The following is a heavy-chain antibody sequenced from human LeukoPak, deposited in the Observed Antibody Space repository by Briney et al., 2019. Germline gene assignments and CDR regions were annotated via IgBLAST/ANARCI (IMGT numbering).Heavy chain of an antibody. CDR3: ARVPIAVAGTGGY. CDR2: IYYSLYYSGST. V-gene: IGHV4-39*07. J-gene: IGHJ4*02. Sequence: SETLSLTCTVSGASISGRSYYRGWIRQPPGKGLEWIGSIYYSLYYSGSTYYNPSLKSRVTISLDTSENQFSLKLTSVTAADTAVYFCARVPIAVAGTGGYWGQGTLVTVSS. CDR1: GASISGRSYY. D-gene: IGHD6-19*01.